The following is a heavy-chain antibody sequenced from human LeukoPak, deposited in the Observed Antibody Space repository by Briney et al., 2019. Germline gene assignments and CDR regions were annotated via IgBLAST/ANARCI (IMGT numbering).Heavy chain of an antibody. CDR3: ANGYSSTYYNALDI. CDR2: INSDGSST. Sequence: GGSLRLSCAASGFTFNNYWMHWVRQVPGKGLVWVARINSDGSSTTYADSVKGRFTISRDNAKNTQYLQMNSLRAEDTAVYYCANGYSSTYYNALDIRGQGTMVTVSS. V-gene: IGHV3-74*01. CDR1: GFTFNNYW. D-gene: IGHD6-13*01. J-gene: IGHJ3*02.